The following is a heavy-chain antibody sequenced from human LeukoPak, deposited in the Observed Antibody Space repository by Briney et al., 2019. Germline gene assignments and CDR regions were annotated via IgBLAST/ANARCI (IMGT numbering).Heavy chain of an antibody. J-gene: IGHJ4*02. CDR2: ISSSGSTI. V-gene: IGHV3-48*03. CDR1: GFTFSSYE. Sequence: GGSLRLSCAASGFTFSSYEMNWVRQAPGKGLEWVSYISSSGSTIYYAGSVKGRFTISRDNAKNSLYLQMNSLRAEDTAVYYCARDHPYGSTSGYWGQGTLVTVSS. D-gene: IGHD2-2*01. CDR3: ARDHPYGSTSGY.